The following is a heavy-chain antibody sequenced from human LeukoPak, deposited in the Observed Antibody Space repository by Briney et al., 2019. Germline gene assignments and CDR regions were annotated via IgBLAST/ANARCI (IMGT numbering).Heavy chain of an antibody. D-gene: IGHD3-10*01. V-gene: IGHV5-51*01. CDR1: GYSFSSYW. CDR3: ARHYLSSGSYHLDV. Sequence: GESLKISCKGSGYSFSSYWIVWVRQLPGKGLEWMGIIYPGDSDTRYSPSFQGQVTISADKSISTAYLQWSSLKASDTAMYYCARHYLSSGSYHLDVWGKGTTVTISS. CDR2: IYPGDSDT. J-gene: IGHJ6*04.